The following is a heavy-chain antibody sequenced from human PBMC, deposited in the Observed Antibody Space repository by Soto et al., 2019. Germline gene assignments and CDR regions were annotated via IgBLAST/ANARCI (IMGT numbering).Heavy chain of an antibody. V-gene: IGHV1-18*01. D-gene: IGHD6-13*01. Sequence: QVQLVQSGAEVKNPGASVKVSCKASGYTFTSYGISWVRQAPGQGLEWMGWISAYNGNTNYAQKFQGRVTMTTDTSTSTAYMELRSLRSDDTAMYYCARLLVADGIYNWLDPWGQGTLVTVSS. J-gene: IGHJ5*02. CDR2: ISAYNGNT. CDR3: ARLLVADGIYNWLDP. CDR1: GYTFTSYG.